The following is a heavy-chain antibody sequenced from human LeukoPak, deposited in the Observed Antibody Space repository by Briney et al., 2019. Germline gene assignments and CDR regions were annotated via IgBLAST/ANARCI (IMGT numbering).Heavy chain of an antibody. D-gene: IGHD3-10*01. CDR3: AKGMAASRSYYLDY. CDR2: ISWNSGSI. V-gene: IGHV3-9*01. J-gene: IGHJ4*02. CDR1: GITFDDYA. Sequence: GGSLRLSCAASGITFDDYAMHWVRQAPGKGLEWVSGISWNSGSIGYAGSLKGRFTISRDNAKNSLYLQMNSLRAEDTAFYYCAKGMAASRSYYLDYWGQGTLVTVSS.